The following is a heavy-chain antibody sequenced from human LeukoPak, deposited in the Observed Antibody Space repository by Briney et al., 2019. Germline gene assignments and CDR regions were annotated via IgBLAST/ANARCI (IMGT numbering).Heavy chain of an antibody. D-gene: IGHD6-13*01. CDR3: ARLTIAAAGSLDY. CDR1: GGSISSGGYY. J-gene: IGHJ4*02. V-gene: IGHV4-31*03. Sequence: PSQTLSLTCTVSGGSISSGGYYWSWIRQHPGKGLEWIGYIYYRGSTYYNPSLKSRVTISVDTSKNQFSLKLSSVTAADTAVYYCARLTIAAAGSLDYWGQGTLVTVSS. CDR2: IYYRGST.